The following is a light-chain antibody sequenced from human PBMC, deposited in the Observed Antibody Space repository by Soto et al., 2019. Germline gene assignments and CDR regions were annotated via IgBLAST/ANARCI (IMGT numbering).Light chain of an antibody. V-gene: IGLV1-44*01. Sequence: QSVLTQPPSASGTPGQRVSISCSGSSSNIGSNSVQWHQQLPGTAPNLLIYADNQRPSGVPDRFSGSKSGTSASLAITGLQSGVGAVYYCAAWDDGLIVFVFGRGTRVTVL. J-gene: IGLJ1*01. CDR3: AAWDDGLIVFV. CDR1: SSNIGSNS. CDR2: ADN.